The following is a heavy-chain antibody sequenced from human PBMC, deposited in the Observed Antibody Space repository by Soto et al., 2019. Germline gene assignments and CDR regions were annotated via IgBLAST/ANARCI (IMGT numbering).Heavy chain of an antibody. V-gene: IGHV3-30*18. CDR2: ISYDGSNT. D-gene: IGHD3-9*01. CDR3: AKEGAADYDILTGYLFDY. CDR1: GFTFSSYG. Sequence: QVQLVESGGGVVQPGRSLRLSCAASGFTFSSYGMHWVRQAPGKGLEWVAVISYDGSNTYYADSVKGRFTISRDNSKNTLYLQMNSLRAEDTAVYYCAKEGAADYDILTGYLFDYWGQGTLVTVSS. J-gene: IGHJ4*02.